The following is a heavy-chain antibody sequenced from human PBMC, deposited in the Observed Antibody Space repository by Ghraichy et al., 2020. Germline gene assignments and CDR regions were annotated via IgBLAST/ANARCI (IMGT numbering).Heavy chain of an antibody. D-gene: IGHD2-21*02. J-gene: IGHJ4*02. CDR3: ARHGYRTYCGTGCFSDYFDY. V-gene: IGHV4-59*08. CDR1: GGFISGHY. Sequence: GSLRLSCTVSGGFISGHYWSWIRQPPGKRLEWIGYIYDSGSTNYNPSLKSRVTMSLDTSRNQISLKLSSVTAADTAVFYCARHGYRTYCGTGCFSDYFDYWGQGALVTVSS. CDR2: IYDSGST.